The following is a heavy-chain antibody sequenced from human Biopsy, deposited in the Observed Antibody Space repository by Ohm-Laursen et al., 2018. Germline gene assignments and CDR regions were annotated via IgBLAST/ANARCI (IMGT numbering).Heavy chain of an antibody. Sequence: ASVKVSCKVSGYTFTAYFIHWVRQSPGQGLEWMGWVNPNSGATNYAQKFQGRVTMTSDTSISTAYIELRRLISDDTAVYYCARERGGHKRTDYWGQGTLVTGSS. CDR2: VNPNSGAT. V-gene: IGHV1-2*02. D-gene: IGHD1-1*01. J-gene: IGHJ4*02. CDR3: ARERGGHKRTDY. CDR1: GYTFTAYF.